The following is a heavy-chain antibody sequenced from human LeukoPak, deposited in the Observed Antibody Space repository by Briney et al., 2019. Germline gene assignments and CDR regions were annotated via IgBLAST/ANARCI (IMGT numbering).Heavy chain of an antibody. V-gene: IGHV6-1*01. CDR2: TYYRSKWYS. Sequence: SQTLSLTCAISGDSVSSNIAAWNWIRQSPSRGLEWLGRTYYRSKWYSDYAVSVKSRITINPDTSKNQISLQLNSVSPEDTAVYYCARDLAAALDYWGQGTLVTVSS. CDR3: ARDLAAALDY. J-gene: IGHJ4*02. CDR1: GDSVSSNIAA. D-gene: IGHD6-13*01.